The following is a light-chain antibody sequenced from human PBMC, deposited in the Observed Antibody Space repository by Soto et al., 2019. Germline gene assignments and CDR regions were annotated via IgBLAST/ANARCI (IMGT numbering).Light chain of an antibody. CDR2: KAS. Sequence: EIEMTQSPSTLSASVGDRVTITCRASQSVSCRLAWYQQKPGKAPNPLIYKASSLEIGFPARFSGIGSGRDFPLTISTLHLDDFPTFYFHHNKTDPSPLGGGTNLEIK. J-gene: IGKJ4*01. V-gene: IGKV1-5*03. CDR1: QSVSCR. CDR3: HHNKTDPSP.